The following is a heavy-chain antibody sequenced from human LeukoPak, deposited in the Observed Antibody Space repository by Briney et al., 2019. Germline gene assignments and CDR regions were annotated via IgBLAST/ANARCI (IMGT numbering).Heavy chain of an antibody. Sequence: SETLSPTCAVSGYSISSGYYWGWIRQPPGKGLEWIGSIYHSGSTYYNPSLKSRVTISVDTSKNQFSLKLSSVTAADTAVYYCARLVVRGYFDYWGQGTLVTVSS. CDR3: ARLVVRGYFDY. V-gene: IGHV4-38-2*01. CDR2: IYHSGST. CDR1: GYSISSGYY. D-gene: IGHD3-10*01. J-gene: IGHJ4*02.